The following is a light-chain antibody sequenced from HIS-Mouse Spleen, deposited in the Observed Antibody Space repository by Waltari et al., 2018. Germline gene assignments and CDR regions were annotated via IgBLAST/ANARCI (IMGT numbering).Light chain of an antibody. CDR2: GAS. Sequence: EIVMTQSPATLSVSPGERATLSCRASQSVSSNLAWYQQKPGQAPRLLIYGASTRVTGIPAMFSGSGSGTEFTLTISSMQSEDFAVYYCQQYNNWPWAFGQGTKVEIK. CDR3: QQYNNWPWA. V-gene: IGKV3-15*01. J-gene: IGKJ1*01. CDR1: QSVSSN.